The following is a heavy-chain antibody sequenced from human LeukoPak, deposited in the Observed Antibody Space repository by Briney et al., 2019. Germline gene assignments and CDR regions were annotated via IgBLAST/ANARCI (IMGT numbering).Heavy chain of an antibody. CDR2: MNPNNSDI. CDR3: ARAPADYGGNLFDY. J-gene: IGHJ4*02. V-gene: IGHV1-8*01. D-gene: IGHD4-23*01. Sequence: ASVKVSCKASGYTFTSYHINWVRQATGQGLEWVGWMNPNNSDIGYAQKFQGRVTITADESTSTAYMELSSLRSEDTAVYYCARAPADYGGNLFDYWGQGTLVTVSS. CDR1: GYTFTSYH.